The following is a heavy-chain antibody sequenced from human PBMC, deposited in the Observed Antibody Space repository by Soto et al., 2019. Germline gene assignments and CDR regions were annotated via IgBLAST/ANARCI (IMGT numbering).Heavy chain of an antibody. V-gene: IGHV3-30-3*01. Sequence: GGSLRLSCAASGFTFSSYAMHWVRQAPGKGLEWVAVISYDGSNKYYADSVKGRFTISRDNSKNTLYLQMNSLRAEDTAVYYCARTGGYYIEYYFDYWGQGTLVTVSS. CDR3: ARTGGYYIEYYFDY. J-gene: IGHJ4*02. CDR1: GFTFSSYA. CDR2: ISYDGSNK. D-gene: IGHD3-3*01.